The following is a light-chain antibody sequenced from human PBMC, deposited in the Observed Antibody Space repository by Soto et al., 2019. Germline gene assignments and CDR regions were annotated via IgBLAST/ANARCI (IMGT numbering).Light chain of an antibody. Sequence: EIVMTQPPATLSLSPGERPTLSCRASQSVSSNLAGNQQKPGQAPRLLIYHASTRATGIPARFSGSGSGTEFTLTISSLQSEDFAVYYCQQYNKWPLTFGGGTKVEIK. CDR3: QQYNKWPLT. V-gene: IGKV3-15*01. CDR1: QSVSSN. CDR2: HAS. J-gene: IGKJ4*01.